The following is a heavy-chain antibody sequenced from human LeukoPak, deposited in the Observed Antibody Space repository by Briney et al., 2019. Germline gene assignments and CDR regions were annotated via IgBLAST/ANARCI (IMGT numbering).Heavy chain of an antibody. CDR1: GFTFSDYW. CDR3: ARVKYQLLYRLEWEYYFDY. J-gene: IGHJ4*02. V-gene: IGHV3-74*01. D-gene: IGHD2-2*02. Sequence: GGSLRLSCAASGFTFSDYWIHWARQAPGKGLVWVSRINTDGSITNYADSVKGRFSISRDNAKNTLYLQMSSLRAEDTAVYYCARVKYQLLYRLEWEYYFDYWGQGTLVTVSS. CDR2: INTDGSIT.